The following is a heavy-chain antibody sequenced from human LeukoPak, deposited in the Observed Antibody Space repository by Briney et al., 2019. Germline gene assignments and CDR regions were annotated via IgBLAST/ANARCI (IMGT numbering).Heavy chain of an antibody. Sequence: SETLSLTCSVSGDSITGYSWSWIRQTPGKGLEWIGYIYYNGDTHYNPSLNSRLSMSVDTPKKQFSLNLRSVTAADTAVYYCARGGGYDFWSGYNYYYYYMDVWGKGTTVTVSS. CDR2: IYYNGDT. J-gene: IGHJ6*03. CDR3: ARGGGYDFWSGYNYYYYYMDV. V-gene: IGHV4-59*01. D-gene: IGHD3-3*01. CDR1: GDSITGYS.